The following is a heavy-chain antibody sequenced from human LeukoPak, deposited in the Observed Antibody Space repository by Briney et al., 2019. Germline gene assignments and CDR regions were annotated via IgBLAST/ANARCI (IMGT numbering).Heavy chain of an antibody. Sequence: PGGSLRLSCAASGFTVSSNYMSWVRQAPGKGLEWVSVIYSGGSTYYADPVKGRFTISRDNSKNTLYLQMNSLRAEDTAVYYCARDPLEWYFDYWGQGTLVTVSS. J-gene: IGHJ4*02. V-gene: IGHV3-53*01. CDR3: ARDPLEWYFDY. D-gene: IGHD3-3*01. CDR1: GFTVSSNY. CDR2: IYSGGST.